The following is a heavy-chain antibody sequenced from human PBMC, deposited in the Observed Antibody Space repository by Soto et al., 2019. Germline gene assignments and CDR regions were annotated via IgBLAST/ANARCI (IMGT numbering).Heavy chain of an antibody. CDR1: ESTGSRDW. Sequence: EVHLVESGGGLVQTGGSLRLSCALFESTGSRDWMNWVRRAPGKGLEWVAHINQDGSEKYYVDSVKGRFTISRDNAKKSLYLQMHSLRAEDTAVYYCARGAGDLPYWGQGTLVTVSS. D-gene: IGHD7-27*01. J-gene: IGHJ4*02. CDR2: INQDGSEK. V-gene: IGHV3-7*04. CDR3: ARGAGDLPY.